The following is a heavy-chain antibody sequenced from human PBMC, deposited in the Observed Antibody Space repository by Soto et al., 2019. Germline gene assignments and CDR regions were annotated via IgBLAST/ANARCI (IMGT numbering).Heavy chain of an antibody. J-gene: IGHJ5*02. CDR1: GYTFTGHY. D-gene: IGHD1-20*01. Sequence: GASVKVSCKASGYTFTGHYIHWVRQAPEQGPEWMGEIGPETGATRYAQKFQGRLTISRDNAKNTLYLQMNSLRAEDTAVYYCARDYRNSITGSDAWFDPWGQGTLVTVSS. CDR2: IGPETGAT. V-gene: IGHV1-2*02. CDR3: ARDYRNSITGSDAWFDP.